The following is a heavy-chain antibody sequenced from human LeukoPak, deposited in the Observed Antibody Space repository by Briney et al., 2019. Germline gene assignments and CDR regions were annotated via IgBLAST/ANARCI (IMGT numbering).Heavy chain of an antibody. CDR1: GYTFTGYS. CDR3: GRSGGFYPAGH. V-gene: IGHV1-3*01. D-gene: IGHD3-22*01. J-gene: IGHJ4*02. CDR2: INAGTGYT. Sequence: ASVTVSCRASGYTFTGYSIHWVRQAPGQRLEWMGWINAGTGYTKYSQRFQGRLTITRDTSASTVYMELISLRSEDTAVFYCGRSGGFYPAGHWGQGTQVTISS.